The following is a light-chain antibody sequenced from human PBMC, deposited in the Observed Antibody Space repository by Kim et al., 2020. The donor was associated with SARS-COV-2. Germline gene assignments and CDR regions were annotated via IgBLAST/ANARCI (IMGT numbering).Light chain of an antibody. CDR1: SGHSSSA. V-gene: IGLV4-69*01. Sequence: ASVQLPGPLSSGHSSSAIAWHQQQPEKGPRYLMKLNSDGSHSKGDGIPDRFSGSSSGAERYLTISSLQSEDEADYYCQTWGTGIRVFGGGTQLTVL. CDR3: QTWGTGIRV. CDR2: LNSDGSH. J-gene: IGLJ3*02.